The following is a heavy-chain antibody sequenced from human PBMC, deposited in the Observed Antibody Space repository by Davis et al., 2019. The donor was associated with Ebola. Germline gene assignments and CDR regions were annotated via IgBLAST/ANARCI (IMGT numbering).Heavy chain of an antibody. V-gene: IGHV5-10-1*01. CDR1: GYSFTSYW. CDR2: IDPSDSYT. Sequence: PGGSLRLSCKGSGYSFTSYWISWVRQMPGKGLEWMGRIDPSDSYTNYSPSFQGHVTISADKSISTAYLQWSSLKASDTAMYYCASDVVAATQGLEYYYYMDVWGKGTTVTVSS. CDR3: ASDVVAATQGLEYYYYMDV. J-gene: IGHJ6*03. D-gene: IGHD2-15*01.